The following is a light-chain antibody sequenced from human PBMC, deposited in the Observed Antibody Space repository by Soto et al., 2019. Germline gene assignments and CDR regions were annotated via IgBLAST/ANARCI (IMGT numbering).Light chain of an antibody. V-gene: IGKV1-5*01. Sequence: DNQMTQSPSSLSESVGDRVTITCRTSRSISTSLNWYLQKPGKAPKLLIYDASSLESGVPSRFSGSGSGTEFTLTISSLQPDDFATYYCQQYNTYSRTFGQGTKVDVK. CDR2: DAS. CDR3: QQYNTYSRT. J-gene: IGKJ1*01. CDR1: RSISTS.